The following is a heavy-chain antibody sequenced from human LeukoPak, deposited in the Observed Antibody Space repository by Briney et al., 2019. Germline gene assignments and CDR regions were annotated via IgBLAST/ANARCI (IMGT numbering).Heavy chain of an antibody. CDR1: GFTFSSYW. CDR2: IKQDGSEK. CDR3: GRHGGAFEM. V-gene: IGHV3-7*01. Sequence: GGSLRLSCAASGFTFSSYWMSWVRRVPGKGLEWVANIKQDGSEKDYLDSVKGRFTISRDNAKNSLYLQMNSLRVEDTAVYYCGRHGGAFEMWGQGTMVSVSS. J-gene: IGHJ3*02.